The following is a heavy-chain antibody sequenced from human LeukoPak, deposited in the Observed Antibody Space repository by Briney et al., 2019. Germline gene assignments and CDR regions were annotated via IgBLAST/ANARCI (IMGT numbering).Heavy chain of an antibody. Sequence: GGSLRLSCASSGFTFSSYAISWVCQAPGKGLEWVSTIGGTGVRTYYADSVKGRFTISRDNSKNTLYLQVNSLRAEDTAVYFCAKDRLGGPYFFHYWGQGTLVTVSS. V-gene: IGHV3-23*01. CDR1: GFTFSSYA. CDR3: AKDRLGGPYFFHY. J-gene: IGHJ4*02. D-gene: IGHD3-16*01. CDR2: IGGTGVRT.